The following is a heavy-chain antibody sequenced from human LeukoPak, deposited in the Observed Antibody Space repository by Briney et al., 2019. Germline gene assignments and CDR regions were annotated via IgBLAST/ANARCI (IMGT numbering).Heavy chain of an antibody. D-gene: IGHD2-21*02. CDR1: GFSFSRYW. Sequence: GGSLRLSCVASGFSFSRYWMSWVRQAPGKGLEWVANIKEDGSEQYYADSLKGRFTISRDNAKNSLYLQMNSLRAEDTAVYYCARGDDFSGDYWGQGTLVTVSS. CDR3: ARGDDFSGDY. V-gene: IGHV3-7*04. CDR2: IKEDGSEQ. J-gene: IGHJ4*02.